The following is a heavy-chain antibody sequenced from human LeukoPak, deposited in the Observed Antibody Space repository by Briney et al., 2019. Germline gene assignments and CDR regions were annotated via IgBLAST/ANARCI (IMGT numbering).Heavy chain of an antibody. CDR1: GYSSTSYW. CDR3: ARARRYSSSWYSP. Sequence: GASLKISCKGSGYSSTSYWIGWVRQMPGKGLEWMGIIYPGDSDTRYSPSFQGQVTISADKSISTAYLQWSSLKASDTAMYYCARARRYSSSWYSPWGQGTLVTVSS. D-gene: IGHD6-13*01. CDR2: IYPGDSDT. V-gene: IGHV5-51*01. J-gene: IGHJ5*02.